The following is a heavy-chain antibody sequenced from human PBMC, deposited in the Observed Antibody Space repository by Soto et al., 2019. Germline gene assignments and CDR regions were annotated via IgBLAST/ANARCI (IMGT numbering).Heavy chain of an antibody. V-gene: IGHV3-48*03. D-gene: IGHD3-10*01. J-gene: IGHJ4*02. Sequence: PGGSLRLSCAASGFTFSSFEMNWVRQAPGKGLEWVSYISSDSYTIYYADSVKGRFTISRDNAKNSLYLQLNGLRAEDTALYYCARGSIAMFRVLHYWGQGNRVTVSS. CDR1: GFTFSSFE. CDR3: ARGSIAMFRVLHY. CDR2: ISSDSYTI.